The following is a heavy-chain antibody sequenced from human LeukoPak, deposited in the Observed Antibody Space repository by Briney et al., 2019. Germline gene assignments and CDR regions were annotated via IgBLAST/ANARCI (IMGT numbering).Heavy chain of an antibody. D-gene: IGHD6-19*01. CDR3: ARDNRGYSSGWYANY. V-gene: IGHV1-69*04. CDR1: GGTFSSYA. Sequence: ASVKVSCKASGGTFSSYAISWVRQAPGQGLEWMGRIIPILGIANYAQKFQGRVTITADKSTSTAYMELSSLRSEDTAVYYCARDNRGYSSGWYANYWGQGTLVTVSS. CDR2: IIPILGIA. J-gene: IGHJ4*02.